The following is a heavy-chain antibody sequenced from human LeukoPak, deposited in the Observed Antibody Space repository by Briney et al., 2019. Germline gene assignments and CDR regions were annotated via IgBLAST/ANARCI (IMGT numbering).Heavy chain of an antibody. CDR1: GYTFTGYY. CDR3: ARADWGEYSGSLHV. V-gene: IGHV1-2*04. J-gene: IGHJ6*02. D-gene: IGHD1-26*01. Sequence: ASLKVSCKASGYTFTGYYMHWVRQAPGQGLEWMGWINPNSGGTNYAQKFQGWVTMTRDTSISTAYMELSRLRSDDTAVYYCARADWGEYSGSLHVWGQGTTVTVSS. CDR2: INPNSGGT.